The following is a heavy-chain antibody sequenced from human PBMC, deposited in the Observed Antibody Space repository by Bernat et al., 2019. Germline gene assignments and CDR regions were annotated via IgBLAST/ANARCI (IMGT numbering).Heavy chain of an antibody. D-gene: IGHD2-8*01. J-gene: IGHJ3*02. CDR2: INPSSGDT. V-gene: IGHV1-2*02. CDR3: VRTQAGVYAFDT. Sequence: QVQLVQSGAEVKKPGASVKVSCKASGYTFTDYYIHWVRQAPGQGLEWMGWINPSSGDTNYAQKFRGRVTVTRDTSISTAYMDLSRLISDDTAVYYCVRTQAGVYAFDTWGQGAIVTVSS. CDR1: GYTFTDYY.